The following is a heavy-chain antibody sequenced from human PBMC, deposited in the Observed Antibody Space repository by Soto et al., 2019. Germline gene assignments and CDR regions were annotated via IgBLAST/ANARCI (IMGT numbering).Heavy chain of an antibody. Sequence: VQLVQSGAEVKQPGSSVKVSCKASGGTLNNYAISWVRQAPGQGLEWMGGIIPIFRTANYAQKFQGRVTITADESTSTAYMELSSLRSEDTAVYYCATMKGGDKYYFYGMDVWGQGTTVTVSS. CDR3: ATMKGGDKYYFYGMDV. CDR2: IIPIFRTA. CDR1: GGTLNNYA. J-gene: IGHJ6*02. V-gene: IGHV1-69*12. D-gene: IGHD2-21*01.